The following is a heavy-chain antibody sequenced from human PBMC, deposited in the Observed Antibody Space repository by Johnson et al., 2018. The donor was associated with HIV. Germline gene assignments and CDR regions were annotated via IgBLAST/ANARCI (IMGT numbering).Heavy chain of an antibody. Sequence: VQLVESGGGLIQPGGSLRLSCAASGFTVSSNYMSWVRQAPGKGLEWVSYIGRSGSTFYYADSVKGRFTISRDNSKNTLYLQMNSLRAEDTAVYYCARDGEWELEESFDIWGQGTMVTVSS. J-gene: IGHJ3*02. CDR3: ARDGEWELEESFDI. CDR1: GFTVSSNY. CDR2: IGRSGSTF. V-gene: IGHV3-66*03. D-gene: IGHD1-26*01.